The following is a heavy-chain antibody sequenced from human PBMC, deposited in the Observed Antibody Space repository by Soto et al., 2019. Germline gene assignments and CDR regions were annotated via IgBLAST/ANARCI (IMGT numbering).Heavy chain of an antibody. CDR3: ARDGAAGSRYYYYGMDV. CDR1: GFTFSSYA. D-gene: IGHD6-13*01. Sequence: QVQLVESGGGVVQPGRSLRLSCAASGFTFSSYAMHWVRQAPGKGLEWVAVISYDGSNKYYADSVKGRFTISRDNSKNPLYLQMNSLRAEDTAVYYCARDGAAGSRYYYYGMDVWGQGTTVTVSS. V-gene: IGHV3-30-3*01. J-gene: IGHJ6*02. CDR2: ISYDGSNK.